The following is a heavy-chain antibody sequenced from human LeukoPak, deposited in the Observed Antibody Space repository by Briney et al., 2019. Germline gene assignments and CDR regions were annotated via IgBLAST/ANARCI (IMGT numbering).Heavy chain of an antibody. CDR1: GGSFSGYY. J-gene: IGHJ4*02. CDR2: INHSGST. CDR3: ARRLTGPEQLLPATADSYYFDY. V-gene: IGHV4-34*01. D-gene: IGHD6-13*01. Sequence: SETLSLTCAVYGGSFSGYYWSWIRQPPGEGLGWIGEINHSGSTNYNPSLKSRVTISVDTSKNQFSLKLSSVTAADTAVYYCARRLTGPEQLLPATADSYYFDYWGQGTLVTVSS.